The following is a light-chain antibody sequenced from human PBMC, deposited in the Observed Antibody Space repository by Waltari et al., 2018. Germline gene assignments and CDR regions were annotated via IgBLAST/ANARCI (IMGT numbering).Light chain of an antibody. J-gene: IGKJ2*01. Sequence: EIVLTQSPGTLSLSPGERATLSCRASQSVYSSYLGWYQQKPVQAPRLLIYGASNRATGIPDRFSGSGSGTDFTLTITRLEPEDFAVYYCQLYGISPYTFGQGTKLEIK. CDR2: GAS. CDR3: QLYGISPYT. V-gene: IGKV3-20*01. CDR1: QSVYSSY.